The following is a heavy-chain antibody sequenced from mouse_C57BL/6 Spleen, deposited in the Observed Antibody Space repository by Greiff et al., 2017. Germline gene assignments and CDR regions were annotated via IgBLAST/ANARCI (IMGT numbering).Heavy chain of an antibody. CDR1: GYTFTDYY. D-gene: IGHD2-13*01. CDR3: ARKGDGDFGY. J-gene: IGHJ3*01. Sequence: EVQLQQSEPELVKPGASVKISCKASGYTFTDYYINWMKQSHGKSLEWIGDINPNNGGTSYNQKFKGKATLTVDKSSSTAYMELRSLTSEDSAVYYCARKGDGDFGYWGQGTLVTASA. V-gene: IGHV1-26*01. CDR2: INPNNGGT.